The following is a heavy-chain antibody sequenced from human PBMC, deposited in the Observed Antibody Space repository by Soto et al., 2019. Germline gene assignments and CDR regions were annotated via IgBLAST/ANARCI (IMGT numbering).Heavy chain of an antibody. CDR3: AKDFRWLLSVDY. Sequence: GGSLRLSCAASGFTFSDHYMSWIRQAPGKGLEWIGYSSNSGSFTRYADSVKGRFTISRDNSKNTLYLQMNSRRAEDTAVYYCAKDFRWLLSVDYWGQGTRVTVS. J-gene: IGHJ4*02. D-gene: IGHD5-12*01. CDR1: GFTFSDHY. CDR2: SSNSGSFT. V-gene: IGHV3-11*06.